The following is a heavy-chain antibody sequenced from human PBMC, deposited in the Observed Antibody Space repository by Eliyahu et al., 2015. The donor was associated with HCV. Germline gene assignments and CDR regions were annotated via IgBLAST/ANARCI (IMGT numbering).Heavy chain of an antibody. CDR3: AKDWPDKWLTSYYYYGMDV. Sequence: EVQLLESGGGLVQPGGSLRLSCAASGFTFSXYAXXXVRQAPGKGLEWVSAXSGSGGXTYYADSVKGRFTISRDNSKNTLYLQMNSLRAEDTAVYYCAKDWPDKWLTSYYYYGMDVWGQGTTVTVSS. V-gene: IGHV3-23*01. CDR2: XSGSGGXT. D-gene: IGHD3-22*01. J-gene: IGHJ6*02. CDR1: GFTFSXYA.